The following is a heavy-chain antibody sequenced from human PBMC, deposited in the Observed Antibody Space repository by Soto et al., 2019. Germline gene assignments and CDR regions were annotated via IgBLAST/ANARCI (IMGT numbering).Heavy chain of an antibody. CDR1: GGSISSGGYY. D-gene: IGHD3-16*02. CDR2: IYYSGST. Sequence: PSETLSLTCTVSGGSISSGGYYWSWIRQHPGKGLEWIGYIYYSGSTYYNPSLKSRVTISVDTSKNQFSLKLSSVTAADTAVYYCARLSLRDSWFDPWGQGTLVTGLL. J-gene: IGHJ5*02. V-gene: IGHV4-31*03. CDR3: ARLSLRDSWFDP.